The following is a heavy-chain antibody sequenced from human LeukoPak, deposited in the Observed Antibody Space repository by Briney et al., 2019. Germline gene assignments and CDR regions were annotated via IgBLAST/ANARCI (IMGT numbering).Heavy chain of an antibody. V-gene: IGHV3-23*01. Sequence: GGSLRLSCAASGFTFSTYATIWVRQAPGKGLEWVSVIGGSGSYTYYADSVKGRFTISRDNSKDTLYLQMNSLRAEDTAVYYCARDWYDYWGQGTLVTVSS. CDR2: IGGSGSYT. CDR1: GFTFSTYA. D-gene: IGHD6-13*01. CDR3: ARDWYDY. J-gene: IGHJ4*02.